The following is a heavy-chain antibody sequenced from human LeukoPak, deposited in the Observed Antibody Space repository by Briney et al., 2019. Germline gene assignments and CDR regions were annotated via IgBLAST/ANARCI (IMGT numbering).Heavy chain of an antibody. CDR3: AKDFHGGYSYGPIDY. Sequence: GGSLRLSCAASGFTFSSYGMHWVRQAPGKGLEWVAFIRYDGSNKYYADSVKGRFTIPRDNSKNTLYLQMNSLRAEDTAVYYCAKDFHGGYSYGPIDYWGQGTLVTVSS. D-gene: IGHD5-18*01. CDR2: IRYDGSNK. V-gene: IGHV3-30*02. J-gene: IGHJ4*02. CDR1: GFTFSSYG.